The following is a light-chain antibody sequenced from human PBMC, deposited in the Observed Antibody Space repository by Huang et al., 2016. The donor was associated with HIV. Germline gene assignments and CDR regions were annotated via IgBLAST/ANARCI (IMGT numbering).Light chain of an antibody. J-gene: IGKJ4*01. CDR3: QQRSNWLT. CDR2: DAS. CDR1: QSVSSY. V-gene: IGKV3-11*01. Sequence: EIVLTQSTATLSLSPGERATLSCRASQSVSSYLAWYQQKPGQAPRLRIYDASNRATGIPARFSGSGSGTDFTLTISSLEPEDFAVYYCQQRSNWLTFGGGTKVEIK.